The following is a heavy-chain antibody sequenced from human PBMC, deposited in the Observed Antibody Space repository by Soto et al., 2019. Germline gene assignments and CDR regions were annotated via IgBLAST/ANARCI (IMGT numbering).Heavy chain of an antibody. V-gene: IGHV1-18*01. CDR3: ASVLPPFGP. Sequence: QVQLVQSGAEVKKPGASVKVSCKASGYTFTSYGISWVRQAPGQGLEWMGWINAYNGNTNYAQKVQGRVTMTTDTSTSTAYMRLRTLSSAGTAVYYCASVLPPFGPWGQGTLVTVSS. CDR1: GYTFTSYG. CDR2: INAYNGNT. J-gene: IGHJ5*02.